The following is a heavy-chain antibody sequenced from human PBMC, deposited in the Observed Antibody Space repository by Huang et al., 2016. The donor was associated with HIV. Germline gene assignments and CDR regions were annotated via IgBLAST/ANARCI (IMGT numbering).Heavy chain of an antibody. Sequence: QVQLVQSGAEFKKPGASLKLSCAASGYIFTTYSIHWFRRVPGQSLQWLGWINPGNGRIPCLQSFNGRVILSRDRSAATVYMQLSGLTADDTATYFCARAARGDGYHGAFDVWGQGTMVTV. CDR1: GYIFTTYS. CDR2: INPGNGRI. V-gene: IGHV1-3*01. CDR3: ARAARGDGYHGAFDV. D-gene: IGHD2-2*03. J-gene: IGHJ3*01.